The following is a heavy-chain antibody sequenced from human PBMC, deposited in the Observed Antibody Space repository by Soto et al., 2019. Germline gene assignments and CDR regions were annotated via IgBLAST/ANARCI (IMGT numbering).Heavy chain of an antibody. Sequence: GSLGLSCPASAFTIRSFTKNWVRPAPRQGLEWVSTISSNSAYIYYTDALRVRFTISRDNAKNSLHPQMNSLRAEDTAVYYCTRDASRDSSARGWFDPWGPGTLVTVSS. D-gene: IGHD6-13*01. CDR1: AFTIRSFT. CDR3: TRDASRDSSARGWFDP. CDR2: ISSNSAYI. V-gene: IGHV3-21*01. J-gene: IGHJ5*02.